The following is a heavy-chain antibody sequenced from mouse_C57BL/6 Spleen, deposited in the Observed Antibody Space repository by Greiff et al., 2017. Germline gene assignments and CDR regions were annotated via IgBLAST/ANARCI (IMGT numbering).Heavy chain of an antibody. Sequence: VQLQQSGAELVRPGASVKLSCTASGFNIKDDYMHWVKQRPEKGLEWIGWIDPENGDTEYASKFQGKAPITADTSSNTAYLQLSSLTSEDTAVYYCTTELRIYYAMDYWGQGTSVTVSS. CDR2: IDPENGDT. V-gene: IGHV14-4*01. CDR3: TTELRIYYAMDY. CDR1: GFNIKDDY. D-gene: IGHD1-1*01. J-gene: IGHJ4*01.